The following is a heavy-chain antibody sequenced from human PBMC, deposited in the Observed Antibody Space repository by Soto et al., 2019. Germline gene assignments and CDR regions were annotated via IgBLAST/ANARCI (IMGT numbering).Heavy chain of an antibody. J-gene: IGHJ4*02. V-gene: IGHV3-48*02. CDR1: GFGFSDYS. Sequence: EVQLLESGGGLVHPGGSLRLSCVASGFGFSDYSMHWVRQAPGKGLEWVSYITSSGDSIYYADSIKGRFTVSRDNAKNSLFLQMHSLREEDTAVYYCARLPKGSTVTSWGQGTLVTVSS. CDR2: ITSSGDSI. CDR3: ARLPKGSTVTS. D-gene: IGHD4-17*01.